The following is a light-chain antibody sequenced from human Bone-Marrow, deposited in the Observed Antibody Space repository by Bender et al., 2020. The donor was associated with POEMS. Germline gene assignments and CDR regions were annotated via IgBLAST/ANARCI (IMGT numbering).Light chain of an antibody. J-gene: IGLJ3*02. CDR3: AVWDDSLNGWV. CDR1: SSNIGAHA. CDR2: SSH. V-gene: IGLV1-44*01. Sequence: QSVLTQPPLASGTPGQRVTISCSGGSSNIGAHAVNWYQHLPGTAPNLLIYSSHRRPSEVPDRFSGSRSGTSASLAISGLQSEDEADYYCAVWDDSLNGWVFGGGTKLTVL.